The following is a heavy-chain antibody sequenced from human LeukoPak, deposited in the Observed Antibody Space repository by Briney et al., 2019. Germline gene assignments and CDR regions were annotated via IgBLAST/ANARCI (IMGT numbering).Heavy chain of an antibody. V-gene: IGHV4-61*01. CDR1: GGSIVTSRYY. J-gene: IGHJ4*02. CDR3: ARETTVVVDY. Sequence: SETLSLTCTVSGGSIVTSRYYWGWVRQPPGKGLEWIGYIYYSGSTNYNPSLKSRVTISVDTSKNQFSLKLSSVTAADTAVYYCARETTVVVDYWGQGTLVTVSS. CDR2: IYYSGST. D-gene: IGHD4-23*01.